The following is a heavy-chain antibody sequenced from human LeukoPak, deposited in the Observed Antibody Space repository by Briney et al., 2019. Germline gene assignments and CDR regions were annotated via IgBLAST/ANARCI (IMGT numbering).Heavy chain of an antibody. CDR1: GGSISSYY. CDR2: IYYSGST. J-gene: IGHJ3*02. CDR3: ARVRGKWEPLDAFDI. D-gene: IGHD1-26*01. V-gene: IGHV4-59*01. Sequence: SETLSLTCTVSGGSISSYYWSWIRQPPGKGLEWIGYIYYSGSTNYNPFLKSRVTISVDTSKNQFSLKLSSVTAADTAVYYCARVRGKWEPLDAFDIWGQGTVVTVSS.